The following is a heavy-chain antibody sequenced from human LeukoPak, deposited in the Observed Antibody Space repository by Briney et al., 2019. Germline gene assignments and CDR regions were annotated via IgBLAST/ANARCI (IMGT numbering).Heavy chain of an antibody. J-gene: IGHJ3*02. D-gene: IGHD4-17*01. Sequence: GGSLRLSCAASGFTFSSYSMNWVRQAPGKGLEWVSSISSSSSYIYYADSVKGRFTISRDNAKNSLYLQMNSLRAEDTAVYYCARSGDPDAFDIWGQGTMVTVSS. CDR1: GFTFSSYS. CDR2: ISSSSSYI. CDR3: ARSGDPDAFDI. V-gene: IGHV3-21*01.